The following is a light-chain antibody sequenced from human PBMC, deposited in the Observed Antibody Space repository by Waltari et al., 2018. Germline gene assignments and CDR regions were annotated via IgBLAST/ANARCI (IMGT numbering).Light chain of an antibody. CDR2: WAS. CDR3: QQYYDTPYT. Sequence: ERATINCKSSRNLLYSPNNKDFLAWYQQKPGQPPKLLIYWASTRESGVPDRFTGSGSGTDFSLTISSLQAEDVAVYYCQQYYDTPYTFGQGTKLEIK. CDR1: RNLLYSPNNKDF. V-gene: IGKV4-1*01. J-gene: IGKJ2*01.